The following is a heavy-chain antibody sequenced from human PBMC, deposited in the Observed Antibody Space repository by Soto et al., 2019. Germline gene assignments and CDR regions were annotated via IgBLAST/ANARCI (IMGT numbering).Heavy chain of an antibody. CDR1: GGSITDYY. CDR3: ARAFAGFGAYWYFDL. CDR2: GYHSVSI. Sequence: ETLSLTCTVSGGSITDYYWSWIRQPPGKALEWIGYGYHSVSIHYNPSLKTRVTISVDTSENQFSLRLSSVTAADTAVYYCARAFAGFGAYWYFDLWGRGTLVTVSS. D-gene: IGHD3-16*01. V-gene: IGHV4-59*01. J-gene: IGHJ2*01.